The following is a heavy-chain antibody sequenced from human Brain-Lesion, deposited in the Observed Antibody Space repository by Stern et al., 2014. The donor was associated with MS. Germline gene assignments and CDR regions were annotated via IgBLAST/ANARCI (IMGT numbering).Heavy chain of an antibody. Sequence: QVQLVESGAEVKKPGASVKVSCKASGYTFTGYYMHWVRQAPGQGLEWMGWIKPKSGGTNYAQKFTGRFTMTRDTSINTTYMELSRLRSDDTAVYYPATYYYDCTGYNDFWGQGALVTVSS. CDR2: IKPKSGGT. D-gene: IGHD3-22*01. CDR3: ATYYYDCTGYNDF. V-gene: IGHV1-2*02. CDR1: GYTFTGYY. J-gene: IGHJ4*02.